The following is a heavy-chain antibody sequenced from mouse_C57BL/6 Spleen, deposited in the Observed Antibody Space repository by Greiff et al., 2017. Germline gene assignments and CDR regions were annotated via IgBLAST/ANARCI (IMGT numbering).Heavy chain of an antibody. Sequence: VQLQQSGPELVKPGASVKISCKASGYTFTDYYMNWVKQSHGKSLEWIGDINPNNGGTSYNQKFKGKATLTVDKSSSTAYMELRSLTSEDSAVYYCARGALMDYWGQGTSVTVSS. CDR3: ARGALMDY. CDR1: GYTFTDYY. CDR2: INPNNGGT. V-gene: IGHV1-26*01. J-gene: IGHJ4*01.